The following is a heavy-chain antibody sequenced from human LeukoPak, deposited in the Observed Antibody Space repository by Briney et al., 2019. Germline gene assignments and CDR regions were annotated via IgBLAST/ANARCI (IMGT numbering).Heavy chain of an antibody. J-gene: IGHJ4*02. CDR1: GGSISSNNW. D-gene: IGHD6-6*01. Sequence: SETLSLTCAVSGGSISSNNWWNWVRQPPGKGLEWIGEIYHSGSTNYSPSLKSRVTISVDKSRNLLFLKLNSVTAADTAVYYCARDKGTSYLSSFDYWGQGTLVTVSS. CDR3: ARDKGTSYLSSFDY. CDR2: IYHSGST. V-gene: IGHV4-4*02.